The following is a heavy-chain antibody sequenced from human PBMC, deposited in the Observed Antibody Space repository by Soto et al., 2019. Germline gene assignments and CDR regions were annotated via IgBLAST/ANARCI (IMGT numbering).Heavy chain of an antibody. CDR2: ISAYNGDT. J-gene: IGHJ4*02. V-gene: IGHV1-18*04. CDR1: GYTFRSYG. D-gene: IGHD3-22*01. CDR3: ARDCSTYHDNSGLIWFY. Sequence: ASVKVSCKASGYTFRSYGISWVRQAPGQGLEGVGWISAYNGDTHYAPKFQDRITLTTETSTDTAYMELRSLRLAHTAVYYRARDCSTYHDNSGLIWFYRGQGSLVTVSS.